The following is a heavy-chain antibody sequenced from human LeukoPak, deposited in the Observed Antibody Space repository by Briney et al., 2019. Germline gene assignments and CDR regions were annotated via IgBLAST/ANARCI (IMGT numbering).Heavy chain of an antibody. CDR2: IIPIFGTA. V-gene: IGHV1-69*01. D-gene: IGHD3-3*01. CDR1: VGTFSSYA. J-gene: IGHJ3*02. Sequence: SVKVSCKASVGTFSSYAISWVRQTPGQGLEWMGGIIPIFGTANYAQKFQGRVTITADESTSTAYMELRSLRSEDTAVYYCARTTGGIDHRYIRFWSAFEIWGQGTMVTVSS. CDR3: ARTTGGIDHRYIRFWSAFEI.